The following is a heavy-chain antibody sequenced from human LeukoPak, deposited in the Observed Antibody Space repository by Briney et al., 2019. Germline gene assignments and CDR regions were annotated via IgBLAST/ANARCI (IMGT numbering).Heavy chain of an antibody. D-gene: IGHD3-16*01. J-gene: IGHJ4*02. Sequence: SQTLSLTCAVSGGSISSGGYSWSWIRQPPGKGLEWIGYIYHSGSTYYNPSLKSRVTISVDRSKNQFSLKLSSVTAADTAVYYCARILGATAAPDYWGQGTLVTVSS. CDR3: ARILGATAAPDY. CDR2: IYHSGST. V-gene: IGHV4-30-2*01. CDR1: GGSISSGGYS.